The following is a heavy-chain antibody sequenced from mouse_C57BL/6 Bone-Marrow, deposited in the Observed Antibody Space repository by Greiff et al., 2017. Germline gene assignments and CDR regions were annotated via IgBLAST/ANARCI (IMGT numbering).Heavy chain of an antibody. CDR2: INPYNGGT. J-gene: IGHJ1*03. CDR3: ARWRLGVKGGYFDV. V-gene: IGHV1-19*01. Sequence: EVKLLESGPVLVKPGASVKMSCTASGYTFTDYYMNWVKQSPGKSLEWIGVINPYNGGTSYNQKFKGKATLTVDKSSSTAYMELTSLTSEASAVFYCARWRLGVKGGYFDVWGTGTTVTVSS. CDR1: GYTFTDYY. D-gene: IGHD1-3*01.